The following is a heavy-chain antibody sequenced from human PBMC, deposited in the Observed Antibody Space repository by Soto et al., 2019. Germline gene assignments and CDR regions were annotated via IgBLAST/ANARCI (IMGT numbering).Heavy chain of an antibody. J-gene: IGHJ4*02. D-gene: IGHD3-10*01. CDR1: GYTFNSYG. V-gene: IGHV1-18*01. CDR3: ARDRGGSGSYSFDY. CDR2: IRGYNGNT. Sequence: QVQLVQSGAEVKKPGASVKVSCKASGYTFNSYGISWVRQAPGQGLEWMGWIRGYNGNTNYAQKFQGRVPMTTDTSTSTAYMELRSLTSDDTAVYYCARDRGGSGSYSFDYWGQGTLVIVSS.